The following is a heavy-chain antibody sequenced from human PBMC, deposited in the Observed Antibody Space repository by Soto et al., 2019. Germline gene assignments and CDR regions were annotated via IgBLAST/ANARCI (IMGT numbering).Heavy chain of an antibody. CDR3: ARGGVY. D-gene: IGHD2-8*01. Sequence: GGSLRLSCAASGLSVTNAWLSWFRQTPGGGLEWIAFISGTGFTTYYADSAWPRFTISRDNSQGALFLQMDSLTVDDSGIYFCARGGVYWGQGVPVTVSS. CDR1: GLSVTNAW. J-gene: IGHJ4*02. V-gene: IGHV3-11*04. CDR2: ISGTGFTT.